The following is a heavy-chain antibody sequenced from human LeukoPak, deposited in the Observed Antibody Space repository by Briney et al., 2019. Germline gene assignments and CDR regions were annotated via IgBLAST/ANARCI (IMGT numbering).Heavy chain of an antibody. CDR2: IDPSDSYT. D-gene: IGHD1-14*01. V-gene: IGHV5-10-1*01. Sequence: GESLKISCKGSGYSFTSYWISWVRQMPGKCLEWMGRIDPSDSYTNYSSSFQGHVTISADKSISTAYLQWSSLKASATAMYYCARHLGSHEPDYWGQGTLVTVSS. CDR1: GYSFTSYW. J-gene: IGHJ4*02. CDR3: ARHLGSHEPDY.